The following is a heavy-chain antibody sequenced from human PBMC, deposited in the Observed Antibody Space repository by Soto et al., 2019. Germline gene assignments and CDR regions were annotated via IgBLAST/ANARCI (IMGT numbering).Heavy chain of an antibody. CDR2: MNPNSGNT. CDR3: ARMATSGSLNWFEP. D-gene: IGHD6-19*01. CDR1: GYTFGNSD. V-gene: IGHV1-8*01. Sequence: ASVKVSCKASGYTFGNSDISWVRQATGQGLEWMGWMNPNSGNTGYAQKYQGRVSMTRNTSITTAYLELSSLRSDDTAIYYCARMATSGSLNWFEPWGQGTLVTVSS. J-gene: IGHJ5*02.